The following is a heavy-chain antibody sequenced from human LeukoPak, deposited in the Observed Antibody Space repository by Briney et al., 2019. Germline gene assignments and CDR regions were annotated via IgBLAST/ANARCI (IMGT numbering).Heavy chain of an antibody. CDR3: AAQRDPRPFDH. CDR1: GYTFTSYY. J-gene: IGHJ4*02. Sequence: ASVKVSCKASGYTFTSYYMHWVRQAPGQGLEWMGIINPSGGSTSYAQKFQGRVTMTRDMSTSTAYMELTELRSDDTAVYYCAAQRDPRPFDHWGQGTLITVSS. D-gene: IGHD5-24*01. CDR2: INPSGGST. V-gene: IGHV1-46*01.